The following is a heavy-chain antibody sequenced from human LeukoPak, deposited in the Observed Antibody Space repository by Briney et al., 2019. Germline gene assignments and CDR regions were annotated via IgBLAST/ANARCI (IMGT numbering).Heavy chain of an antibody. CDR3: ARATMVRGVIGYYYYGMDV. CDR1: GGSISSSSYY. J-gene: IGHJ6*02. Sequence: PSETLSLTCTVSGGSISSSSYYWGWIRQPPGKGLEWIGSTYYSGSTYYNPSLKSRVTISVDTSKNQFSLKLSSVTAADTAVYYCARATMVRGVIGYYYYGMDVWGQGTTVTVSS. V-gene: IGHV4-39*01. CDR2: TYYSGST. D-gene: IGHD3-10*01.